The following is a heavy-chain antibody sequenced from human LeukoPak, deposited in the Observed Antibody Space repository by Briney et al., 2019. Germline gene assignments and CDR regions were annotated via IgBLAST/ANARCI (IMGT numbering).Heavy chain of an antibody. Sequence: GGSLRLSCAASGFTFSSYAMSWVRQAPGKGLEWVSAISGSGGSTYYADSVKGRFTISRDNSKNTLYLQMNSLRAEDTAVYYCARDHIWFGELLSCMDVWGQGTTVTVSS. V-gene: IGHV3-23*01. CDR3: ARDHIWFGELLSCMDV. CDR2: ISGSGGST. D-gene: IGHD3-10*01. CDR1: GFTFSSYA. J-gene: IGHJ6*02.